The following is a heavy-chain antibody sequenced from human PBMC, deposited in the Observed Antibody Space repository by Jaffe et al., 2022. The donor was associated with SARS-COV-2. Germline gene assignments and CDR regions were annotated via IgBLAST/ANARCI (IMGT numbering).Heavy chain of an antibody. CDR2: IYSGGST. D-gene: IGHD3-10*01. J-gene: IGHJ3*02. V-gene: IGHV3-66*02. Sequence: EVQLVESGGGLVQPGGSLRLSCAASGFTVSSNYMSWVRQAPGKGLEWVSVIYSGGSTYYADSVKGRFTISRDNSKNTLYLQMNSLRAEDTAVYYCAREAPYGSGSYYNWGDAFDIWGQGTMVTVSS. CDR3: AREAPYGSGSYYNWGDAFDI. CDR1: GFTVSSNY.